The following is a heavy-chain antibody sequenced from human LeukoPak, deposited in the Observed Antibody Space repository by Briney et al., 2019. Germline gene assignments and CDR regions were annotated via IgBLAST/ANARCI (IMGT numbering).Heavy chain of an antibody. CDR3: ARDHEWGRAYFDY. D-gene: IGHD1-26*01. Sequence: GGSLRLSCAASGFTVSSNYMSWVRQAPGKGLEWVSVIYSGGSTYYADSVKGRFTISRDNSKNTLYLQMNSLRAEDTAVYYCARDHEWGRAYFDYWGQGTLVTVSS. J-gene: IGHJ4*02. V-gene: IGHV3-66*01. CDR1: GFTVSSNY. CDR2: IYSGGST.